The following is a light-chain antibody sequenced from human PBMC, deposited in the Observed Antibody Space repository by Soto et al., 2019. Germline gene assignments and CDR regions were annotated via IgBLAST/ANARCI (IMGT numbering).Light chain of an antibody. V-gene: IGKV2-30*01. CDR1: QSLVNSDETTY. Sequence: DVVMTQSPLSLPVTLGQPASISCQSSQSLVNSDETTYLHWFHQRPGQAPRRLIYKASNLDSGVPSRVSGSGSGTDFTLKISRLQAEDIAIYYCQQYNHLPRTFGQGTKLEIK. CDR3: QQYNHLPRT. J-gene: IGKJ2*01. CDR2: KAS.